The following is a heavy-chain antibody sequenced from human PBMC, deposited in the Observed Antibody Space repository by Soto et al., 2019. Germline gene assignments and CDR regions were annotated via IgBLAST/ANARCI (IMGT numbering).Heavy chain of an antibody. CDR2: IYYSGST. Sequence: LSLTCTVSGGSISSGGYYWSWIRQHPGKGLEWIGYIYYSGSTYYNPSLKSRVTISVDTSKNQFSLKLSSLTAADTAVYYCTKSAPSWGYYDTSGAGGDVWGQGTTVTVSS. J-gene: IGHJ6*02. CDR1: GGSISSGGYY. D-gene: IGHD3-22*01. V-gene: IGHV4-31*03. CDR3: TKSAPSWGYYDTSGAGGDV.